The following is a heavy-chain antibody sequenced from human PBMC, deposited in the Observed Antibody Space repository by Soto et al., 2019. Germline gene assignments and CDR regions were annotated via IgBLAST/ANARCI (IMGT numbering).Heavy chain of an antibody. V-gene: IGHV4-30-4*01. Sequence: SETLSLTCSVSGASVAGGSYYWSWVRQPPGKGLEWIGYIPSRGRPFYNPSPTSRGTISADTSKNQLSLQLTSVTAADRAVYYCARGSVDTVDSSGFYEYWGQGTPVTVSS. CDR1: GASVAGGSYY. CDR3: ARGSVDTVDSSGFYEY. J-gene: IGHJ4*02. D-gene: IGHD3-22*01. CDR2: IPSRGRP.